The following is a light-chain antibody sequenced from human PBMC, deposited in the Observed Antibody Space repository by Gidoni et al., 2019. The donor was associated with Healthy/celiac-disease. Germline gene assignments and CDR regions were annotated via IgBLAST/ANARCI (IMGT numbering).Light chain of an antibody. J-gene: IGKJ2*01. V-gene: IGKV2-28*01. CDR3: MQALQTPYT. Sequence: IAMTQTPLALRVTPGEPASISCRSSQSLLHSNGYNYLDWYLQKPGQSPQLLIYLGSNRASGVPDRFSGSGSGTDFTLKISRVEAEDVGVYYCMQALQTPYTFGQGTKLEIK. CDR2: LGS. CDR1: QSLLHSNGYNY.